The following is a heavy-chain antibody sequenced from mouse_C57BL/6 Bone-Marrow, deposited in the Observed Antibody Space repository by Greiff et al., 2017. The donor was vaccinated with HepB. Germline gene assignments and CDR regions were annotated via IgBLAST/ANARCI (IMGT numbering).Heavy chain of an antibody. Sequence: EVKLVESGGGLVKPGGSLKLSCAASGFTFSSYAMSWVRQTPEKRLEWVATISDGGSYTYYPDNVKGRFPISRDNAKNNLYLQMSHLKSEDTAMYYCARDLGDGYFDYWGQGTTLTVSS. CDR3: ARDLGDGYFDY. V-gene: IGHV5-4*01. D-gene: IGHD2-3*01. CDR1: GFTFSSYA. CDR2: ISDGGSYT. J-gene: IGHJ2*01.